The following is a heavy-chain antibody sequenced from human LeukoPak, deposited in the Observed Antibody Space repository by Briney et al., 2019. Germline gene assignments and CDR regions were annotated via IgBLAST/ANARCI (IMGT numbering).Heavy chain of an antibody. J-gene: IGHJ4*02. CDR2: FDPTDSYT. CDR3: AIHAGSGSYYSY. D-gene: IGHD1-26*01. Sequence: KPGESLRISCKASGYSFATYWISWVRQTPGQGLEWMGKFDPTDSYTTYGPSFQGHVTISADKSISTAYLQWNSLKASDTAFYYCAIHAGSGSYYSYWGQGTLVTVSS. V-gene: IGHV5-10-1*01. CDR1: GYSFATYW.